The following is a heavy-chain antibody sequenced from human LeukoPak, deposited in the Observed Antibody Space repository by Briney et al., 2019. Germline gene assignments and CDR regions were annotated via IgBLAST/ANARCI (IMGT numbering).Heavy chain of an antibody. V-gene: IGHV4-34*01. CDR2: INHSGST. Sequence: SETLSLTCAVYGGSFSGYYWSWIRQPPGKGLEWIGEINHSGSTNYNPSLKSRVTISVDTSKNQFSLKLSSVTAADTAVYYCARGGPIVVDDSFDYWGQGTLVPVLS. D-gene: IGHD3-22*01. J-gene: IGHJ4*02. CDR3: ARGGPIVVDDSFDY. CDR1: GGSFSGYY.